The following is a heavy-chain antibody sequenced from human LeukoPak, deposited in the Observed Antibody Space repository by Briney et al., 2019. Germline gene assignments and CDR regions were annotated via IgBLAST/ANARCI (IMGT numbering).Heavy chain of an antibody. D-gene: IGHD3-22*01. CDR3: ARDRNYYDSSGYLNWFDP. Sequence: SETLSLTCTVSGGSISSYYWSWIRQPPGKGLEWIGYIYYSGSTNYNPSLKSRVTISVDTSKNQFSLKLSSVTAADTAVYYCARDRNYYDSSGYLNWFDPWGQGTLVTVSS. CDR1: GGSISSYY. CDR2: IYYSGST. V-gene: IGHV4-59*01. J-gene: IGHJ5*02.